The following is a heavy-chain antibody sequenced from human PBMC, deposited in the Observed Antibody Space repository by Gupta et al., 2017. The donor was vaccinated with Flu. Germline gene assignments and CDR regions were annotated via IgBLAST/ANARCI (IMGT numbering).Heavy chain of an antibody. CDR2: IDPNSGGT. Sequence: YIHWVRQAPGQGLELMGWIDPNSGGTNYAQKFQGRVTMTRDTSISTVYMELTSLRSDDTAVYYCARGYVDYDVLSGRCLDYWGQGTLVTVSS. V-gene: IGHV1-2*02. CDR3: ARGYVDYDVLSGRCLDY. D-gene: IGHD3-3*01. CDR1: Y. J-gene: IGHJ4*02.